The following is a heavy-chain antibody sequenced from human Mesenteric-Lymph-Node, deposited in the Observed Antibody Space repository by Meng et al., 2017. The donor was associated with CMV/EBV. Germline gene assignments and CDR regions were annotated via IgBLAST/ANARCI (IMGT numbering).Heavy chain of an antibody. Sequence: GGSLRLSCAASGFTFSNYVMHWVRQAPGKGLEWVAVISFDGSNEYYADSVKGRFSISRDNSKNTLYVQMNSLRPEDTAVYYCARSPYYSGSRYFDFWGQGTLVTVSS. V-gene: IGHV3-30-3*01. CDR2: ISFDGSNE. CDR3: ARSPYYSGSRYFDF. CDR1: GFTFSNYV. D-gene: IGHD3-10*01. J-gene: IGHJ4*02.